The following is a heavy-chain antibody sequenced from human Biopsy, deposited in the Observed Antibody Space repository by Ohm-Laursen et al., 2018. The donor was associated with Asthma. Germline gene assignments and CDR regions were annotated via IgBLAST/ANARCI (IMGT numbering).Heavy chain of an antibody. Sequence: SETLSLTCSLSSGSGGYMRSGNYYWGWIRQPPGKGLEWIGSIYYSGTTYYNPSLRSRVTLSVDTSKNNFSLKLTSVTAADTAVFYCARHWNWGSFFDYWGQGMLVTVSS. V-gene: IGHV4-39*01. D-gene: IGHD7-27*01. CDR3: ARHWNWGSFFDY. CDR2: IYYSGTT. CDR1: SGSGGYMRSGNYY. J-gene: IGHJ4*02.